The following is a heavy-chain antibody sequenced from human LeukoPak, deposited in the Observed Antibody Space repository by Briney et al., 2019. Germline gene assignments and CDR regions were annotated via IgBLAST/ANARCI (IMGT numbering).Heavy chain of an antibody. CDR2: IYHSGST. Sequence: PSGTLSLTRAVSGGSISSSYWWSWVRQPPGKGLEWIGEIYHSGSTNYKPSLKSRVTISVDKSKNQFSLKLSSVTAADTAAYYCARVKSYGNNWFDPWGQGTLVTVSS. J-gene: IGHJ5*02. CDR3: ARVKSYGNNWFDP. D-gene: IGHD5-18*01. V-gene: IGHV4-4*02. CDR1: GGSISSSYW.